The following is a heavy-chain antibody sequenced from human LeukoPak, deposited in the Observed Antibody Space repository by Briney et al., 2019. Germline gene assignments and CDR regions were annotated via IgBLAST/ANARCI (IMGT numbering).Heavy chain of an antibody. CDR2: IYHSGST. V-gene: IGHV4-39*07. D-gene: IGHD6-19*01. CDR1: GGSISSSSYY. CDR3: ARVRYSGVAGGLFDY. Sequence: PSETLSLTCTVSGGSISSSSYYWGWIRQPPGKGLEWIGYIYHSGSTYYNPSLKSRVTISVDRSKNQFSLKLSSVTAAGTAVYYCARVRYSGVAGGLFDYWGQGTLVTVSS. J-gene: IGHJ4*02.